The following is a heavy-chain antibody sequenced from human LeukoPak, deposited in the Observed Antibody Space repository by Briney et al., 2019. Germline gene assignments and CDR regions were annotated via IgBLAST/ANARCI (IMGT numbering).Heavy chain of an antibody. J-gene: IGHJ5*02. D-gene: IGHD3-10*01. CDR3: TISAPRGPPHRPPHLDL. CDR2: FDPEDGER. V-gene: IGHV1-24*01. Sequence: ASVRVSCTISGYTLSDSSMHWVRQAPGNGPEWMGGFDPEDGERMYAEKFQGRVTLTQDTSTNTAYMHLRNLTPDDTAVYYCTISAPRGPPHRPPHLDLWGQGTPVTVSS. CDR1: GYTLSDSS.